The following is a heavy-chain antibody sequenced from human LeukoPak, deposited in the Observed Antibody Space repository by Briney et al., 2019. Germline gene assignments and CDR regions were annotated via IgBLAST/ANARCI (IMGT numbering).Heavy chain of an antibody. D-gene: IGHD2-15*01. Sequence: SETLSLTCVVYGGSFSSYFWTWIRQPPGKGLEWIGYIYYSGSTNYNPSLKSRVTISVDTSKNQFSLKLSSVTAADTAVYYCARGYCSGGSCIDYWGQGTLVTVSS. CDR1: GGSFSSYF. CDR3: ARGYCSGGSCIDY. J-gene: IGHJ4*02. V-gene: IGHV4-59*01. CDR2: IYYSGST.